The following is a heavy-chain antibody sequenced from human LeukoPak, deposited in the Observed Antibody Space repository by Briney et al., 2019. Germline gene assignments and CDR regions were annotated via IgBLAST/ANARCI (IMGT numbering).Heavy chain of an antibody. D-gene: IGHD2-2*01. J-gene: IGHJ6*03. Sequence: ASVKVSCKASGYTFTSYGISWVRQAPGQGLEWMGWISAYNGNTNYAQKLQGRVTMTTDTSTSTAYMELRSLRSDDTAVYYCARDLLVPAALHYYYMDVWGKGTTVTVSS. V-gene: IGHV1-18*01. CDR2: ISAYNGNT. CDR1: GYTFTSYG. CDR3: ARDLLVPAALHYYYMDV.